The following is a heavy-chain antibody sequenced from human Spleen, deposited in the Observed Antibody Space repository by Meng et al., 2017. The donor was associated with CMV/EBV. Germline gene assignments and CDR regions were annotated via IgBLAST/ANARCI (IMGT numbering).Heavy chain of an antibody. CDR3: ASQSITGTTGFDP. J-gene: IGHJ5*02. CDR1: GYTFTSYG. V-gene: IGHV1-18*01. D-gene: IGHD1-7*01. CDR2: ISAYNGNT. Sequence: KASGYTFTSYGISWVRQAPGQGLEWMGWISAYNGNTNYAQKLQGRVTMTTDTSTSTAYMELRSLRSDDTAVYYCASQSITGTTGFDPWGQGTLVIVSS.